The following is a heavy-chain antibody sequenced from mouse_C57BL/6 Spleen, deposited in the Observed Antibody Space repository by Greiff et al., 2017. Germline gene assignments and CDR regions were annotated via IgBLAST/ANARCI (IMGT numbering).Heavy chain of an antibody. J-gene: IGHJ4*01. CDR3: SRSTSNYVRYYAMDY. CDR2: IDPEDGET. Sequence: EVQLQQSGAELVKPGASVKLSCTASGFNIKDYYMHWVKQRTEQGLEWIGRIDPEDGETKYAPKFQGKATLTADTSSNTAYVQLSSLTSADTAVYYCSRSTSNYVRYYAMDYWGQGTSVTVSS. CDR1: GFNIKDYY. D-gene: IGHD2-5*01. V-gene: IGHV14-2*01.